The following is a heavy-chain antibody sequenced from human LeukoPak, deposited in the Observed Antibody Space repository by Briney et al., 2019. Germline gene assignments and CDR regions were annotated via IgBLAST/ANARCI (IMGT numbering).Heavy chain of an antibody. J-gene: IGHJ3*02. V-gene: IGHV1-8*01. Sequence: GASVNVSCTASGYTFTSYDINWVRQATGQGLEWMGWMNPNSGNAGYAQKFQGRVTMTRDTSINTAYMELSSLTSDDTAVYYCARRTLTIRTFDIWGQGTMVTVSS. D-gene: IGHD3-3*01. CDR1: GYTFTSYD. CDR2: MNPNSGNA. CDR3: ARRTLTIRTFDI.